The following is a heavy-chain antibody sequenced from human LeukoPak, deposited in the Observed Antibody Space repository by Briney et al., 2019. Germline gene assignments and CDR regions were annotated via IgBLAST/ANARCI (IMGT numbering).Heavy chain of an antibody. D-gene: IGHD3-22*01. V-gene: IGHV3-23*01. CDR1: GFTFSSYA. J-gene: IGHJ4*02. Sequence: PGGSLRLSCAASGFTFSSYAMSWVRQAPGKGLEWVSAISGSGGSTYYADSVKGRSTISRDNSKNTLYLQMNSLRAEDTAVYYCAKAYPLYYYDSSGGGGGYWGQGTLVTVSS. CDR3: AKAYPLYYYDSSGGGGGY. CDR2: ISGSGGST.